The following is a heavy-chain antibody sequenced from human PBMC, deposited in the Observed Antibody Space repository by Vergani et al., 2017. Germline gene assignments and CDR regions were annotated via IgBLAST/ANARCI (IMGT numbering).Heavy chain of an antibody. CDR2: IHPADSDT. Sequence: EVQLVQSGAEVKKPGESLKLSCQISGYSFTNYWIGCVRQMPGKGLEWMGIIHPADSDTRYSPSFQVQVTISVDKSISTAYLQRSSLRASDSAMYYCARLYGRDSSGSKYFDYWGQGTLVTVSS. CDR3: ARLYGRDSSGSKYFDY. V-gene: IGHV5-51*01. CDR1: GYSFTNYW. J-gene: IGHJ4*02. D-gene: IGHD3-22*01.